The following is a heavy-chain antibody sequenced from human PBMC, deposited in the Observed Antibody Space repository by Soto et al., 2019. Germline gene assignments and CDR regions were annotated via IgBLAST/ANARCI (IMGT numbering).Heavy chain of an antibody. CDR3: ARDRKLYCSGGSCYRAYNWFDP. CDR1: GYTFTSYG. V-gene: IGHV1-18*01. Sequence: GASVKVSCKASGYTFTSYGISWVRQAPGQGLEWMGWISAYNGNTNYAQKLQGRVTMTTDTSTSTAYMELRSLRSDDTAVYYCARDRKLYCSGGSCYRAYNWFDPWGQGTLVTVSS. J-gene: IGHJ5*02. CDR2: ISAYNGNT. D-gene: IGHD2-15*01.